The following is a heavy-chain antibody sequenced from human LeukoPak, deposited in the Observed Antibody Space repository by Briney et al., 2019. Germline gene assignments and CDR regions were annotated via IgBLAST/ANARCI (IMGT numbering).Heavy chain of an antibody. V-gene: IGHV1-69*13. Sequence: ASVKVSCKASGGTFSSYAISWVRQAPGQGLEWMGGIIPIFGTANYAQKFQGRVTITADESTSTAYMELSSLRSEDTAVYYCAVTTVTEYNWFDPWGQGTLVTVSS. CDR3: AVTTVTEYNWFDP. J-gene: IGHJ5*02. D-gene: IGHD4-17*01. CDR1: GGTFSSYA. CDR2: IIPIFGTA.